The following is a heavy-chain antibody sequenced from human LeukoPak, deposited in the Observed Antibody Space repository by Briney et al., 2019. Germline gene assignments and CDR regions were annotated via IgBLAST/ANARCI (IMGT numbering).Heavy chain of an antibody. CDR3: ARVPPVTTAQVNYGMDV. V-gene: IGHV3-33*01. CDR1: GFTFSTYG. CDR2: IWHDGSNK. J-gene: IGHJ6*02. Sequence: GGSLRLSCAASGFTFSTYGMHWVRQAPGKGPEWVSIIWHDGSNKFYADSVKGRFTVSRDNSKNTLYLQMDSLRAEDTAVYYCARVPPVTTAQVNYGMDVWGQGTTVTVSS. D-gene: IGHD4-11*01.